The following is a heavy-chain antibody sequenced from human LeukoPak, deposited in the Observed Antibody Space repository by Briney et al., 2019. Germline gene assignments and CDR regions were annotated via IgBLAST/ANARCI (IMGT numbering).Heavy chain of an antibody. CDR2: IYPGDSDP. CDR1: GYTFTTYW. CDR3: VRHGLGSSWFGFDY. V-gene: IGHV5-51*01. Sequence: GESLKISCKGSGYTFTTYWIGWVRQMPGKGLEWMGIIYPGDSDPRYSPPFQGQVTISADTSISTAYLQWSSLKASDSAMYYCVRHGLGSSWFGFDYWGQGTLVTVSS. D-gene: IGHD6-13*01. J-gene: IGHJ4*02.